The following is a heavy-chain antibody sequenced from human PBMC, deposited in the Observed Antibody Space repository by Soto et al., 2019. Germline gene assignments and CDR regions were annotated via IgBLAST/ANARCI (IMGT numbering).Heavy chain of an antibody. CDR1: GFSISTVDYW. V-gene: IGHV4-30-4*01. CDR2: IYDGGRT. CDR3: ARGPSGDKVDA. D-gene: IGHD7-27*01. Sequence: SEALSVTCTVSGFSISTVDYWWSWIRQAPDMGLEWIGHIYDGGRTYNNPSLESRVTMSVDTSKSQLSLTLSSVSAADTAVYYCARGPSGDKVDAWGQGTLVTVSS. J-gene: IGHJ5*02.